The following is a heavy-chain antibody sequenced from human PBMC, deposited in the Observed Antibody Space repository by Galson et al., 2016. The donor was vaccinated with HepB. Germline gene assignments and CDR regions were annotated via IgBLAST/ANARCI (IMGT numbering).Heavy chain of an antibody. CDR3: ARGPPDSSAYHYLGSRWTLKYNWFDP. J-gene: IGHJ5*02. D-gene: IGHD3-22*01. V-gene: IGHV3-21*01. CDR1: GFTFSSYS. CDR2: ISSGSSYI. Sequence: SLRLSCAASGFTFSSYSMNWVRQAPGKGLEWVSSISSGSSYIYYADSVKGRFTISRDNAKNSLYLQMNSLRDEDTAVYYCARGPPDSSAYHYLGSRWTLKYNWFDPWGQGTLVTVAS.